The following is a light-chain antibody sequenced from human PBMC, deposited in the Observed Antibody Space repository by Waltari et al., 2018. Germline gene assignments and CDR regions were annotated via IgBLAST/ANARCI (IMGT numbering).Light chain of an antibody. J-gene: IGKJ1*01. CDR1: QSVGRY. V-gene: IGKV3-20*01. CDR3: QKYVNLPAT. CDR2: DAS. Sequence: EIVLTQSPVTLSFSPGERATLSCRASQSVGRYLAWYQQKPGRAPRLLIYDASTRATGIPDRFSGSGSGTDFSLTISRLEPEDFAVYYCQKYVNLPATFGQGTKVEIK.